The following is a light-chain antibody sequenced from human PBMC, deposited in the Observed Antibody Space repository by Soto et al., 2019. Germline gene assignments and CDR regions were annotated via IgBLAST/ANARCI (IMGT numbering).Light chain of an antibody. J-gene: IGLJ1*01. CDR2: EVN. CDR1: SSNVGSYKL. Sequence: QSVLTQPASVSGSPGQSITISCTGTSSNVGSYKLVSWYQQHPGKAPKLMIFEVNKRPSGISNRFSGSKSGNTASLTISGLQAEDEADYYCSSYTSSTNYVFGTGTKVTVL. CDR3: SSYTSSTNYV. V-gene: IGLV2-14*02.